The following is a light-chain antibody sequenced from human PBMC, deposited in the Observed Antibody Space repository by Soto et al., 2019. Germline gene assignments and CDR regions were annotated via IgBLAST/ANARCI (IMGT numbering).Light chain of an antibody. Sequence: HSALTQPASVSGSPGQSIAISCTRTSSDVGAYDYVSWYQQHPDKAPKLMIYEVSNRPSGVSDRFSGSKSVNTATLTISGLQAEDEADYYCASYTTTSTRVFGTGTKVTVL. CDR3: ASYTTTSTRV. J-gene: IGLJ1*01. V-gene: IGLV2-14*03. CDR2: EVS. CDR1: SSDVGAYDY.